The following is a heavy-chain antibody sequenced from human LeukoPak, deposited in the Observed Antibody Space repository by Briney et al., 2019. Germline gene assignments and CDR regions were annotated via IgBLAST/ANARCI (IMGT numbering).Heavy chain of an antibody. V-gene: IGHV4-59*01. D-gene: IGHD3-16*02. CDR1: DGSISSYY. CDR3: ARGGVYDYVWGSYRFDY. Sequence: SETLSLTCTVSDGSISSYYWSWIRQPPGEGLEWIGYIYYSGSTNYNPSLKSRVTISVDTSKNQFSLKLSSVTAADTAVYYCARGGVYDYVWGSYRFDYWGQGTLVTVSS. J-gene: IGHJ4*02. CDR2: IYYSGST.